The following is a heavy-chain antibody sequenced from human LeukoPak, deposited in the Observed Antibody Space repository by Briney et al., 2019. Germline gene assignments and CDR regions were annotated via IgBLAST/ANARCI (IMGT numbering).Heavy chain of an antibody. D-gene: IGHD2-15*01. Sequence: ASVKVSCKASGYTFTSYDINWVRQATGQGLEWMGWMNPNSGNTGYAQKFQGRVTMTRNTSISTAYMELSSLRSEDTAVYYCAREIAATDPRFDYWGQGTLVTVSS. J-gene: IGHJ4*02. CDR1: GYTFTSYD. CDR2: MNPNSGNT. CDR3: AREIAATDPRFDY. V-gene: IGHV1-8*01.